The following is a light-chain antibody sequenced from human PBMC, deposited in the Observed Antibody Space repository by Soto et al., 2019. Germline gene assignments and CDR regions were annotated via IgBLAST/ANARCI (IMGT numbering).Light chain of an antibody. CDR1: SSDVGRYNY. Sequence: QSALTQPASVSGSPGQSITISCTGTSSDVGRYNYVSWYQHHPGKAPKLMISEVSNRPSGISNRFSGSKSGNTASLTISGLQAEDEADYYCSSYEGPITPIYVFGTGTKLTVL. CDR3: SSYEGPITPIYV. CDR2: EVS. V-gene: IGLV2-14*01. J-gene: IGLJ1*01.